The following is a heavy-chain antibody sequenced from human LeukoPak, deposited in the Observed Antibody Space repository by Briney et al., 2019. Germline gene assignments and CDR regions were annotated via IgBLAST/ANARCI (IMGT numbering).Heavy chain of an antibody. V-gene: IGHV4-39*07. J-gene: IGHJ4*02. D-gene: IGHD3/OR15-3a*01. CDR1: GGSISSSSAY. Sequence: SETLSLTCTVSGGSISSSSAYWGWIRQPPGKGLEWIGSIYYSKNTYYNPSLKSRVTISADTSKNQFSLELSSVTAADTAVYYCARDGQSHFDYWGQGTLVTVSS. CDR3: ARDGQSHFDY. CDR2: IYYSKNT.